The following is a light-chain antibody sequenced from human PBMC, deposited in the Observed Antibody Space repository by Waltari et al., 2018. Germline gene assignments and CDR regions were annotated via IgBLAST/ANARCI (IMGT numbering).Light chain of an antibody. CDR3: QQYNDWPPWT. J-gene: IGKJ1*01. CDR2: GAS. CDR1: QHINMN. V-gene: IGKV3-15*01. Sequence: DIVLTQSPATLSLSPGEMATLSCRASQHINMNLAWYQQKPGQAPRLLFYGASTRESGVPARFSGSGSGTEFTLTISSLQSEDFGLYYCQQYNDWPPWTFGQGTKV.